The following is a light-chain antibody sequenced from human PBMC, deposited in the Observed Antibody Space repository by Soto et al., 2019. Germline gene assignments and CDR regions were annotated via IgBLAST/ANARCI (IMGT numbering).Light chain of an antibody. Sequence: QSALTQPRSVSGSPGQSVTISCTGTSSDVGGYNYVSWYQQYSGKAPKVMIYDVSKRPSGVPDRFSGSKSGNTASLTISGLQAEDEADYYCCSYVASNTFVFGTGTQLTVL. V-gene: IGLV2-11*01. J-gene: IGLJ1*01. CDR2: DVS. CDR1: SSDVGGYNY. CDR3: CSYVASNTFV.